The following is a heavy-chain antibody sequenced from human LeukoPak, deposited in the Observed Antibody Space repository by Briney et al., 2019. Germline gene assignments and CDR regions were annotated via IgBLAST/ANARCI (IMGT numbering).Heavy chain of an antibody. CDR2: TLASGST. J-gene: IGHJ6*03. CDR3: ARVGRVGVAGTSYYYFYMDV. CDR1: GGSLSSYY. D-gene: IGHD6-19*01. V-gene: IGHV4-4*07. Sequence: SETLSLTCIVSGGSLSSYYWSWIRQPAGKGLEWVGCTLASGSTDYNPSLNSRVTMSLDTSKNQFSLKLSSVTAADTAVYYCARVGRVGVAGTSYYYFYMDVWGTGTTVTVSS.